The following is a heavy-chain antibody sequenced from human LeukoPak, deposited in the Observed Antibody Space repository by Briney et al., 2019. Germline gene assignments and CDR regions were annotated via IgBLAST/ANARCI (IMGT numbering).Heavy chain of an antibody. CDR1: GGSISNFY. CDR2: VPYVGTA. D-gene: IGHD3-16*01. V-gene: IGHV4-59*08. J-gene: IGHJ4*02. Sequence: PSETLSLTCKVSGGSISNFYWSWIRQPPGKRLEWIGYVPYVGTANYNPSLKSRVTISMDTSKNPFSLRLTSVTAADTAVYYCARHYGGHTFGTTFDHWGQGILVTVSS. CDR3: ARHYGGHTFGTTFDH.